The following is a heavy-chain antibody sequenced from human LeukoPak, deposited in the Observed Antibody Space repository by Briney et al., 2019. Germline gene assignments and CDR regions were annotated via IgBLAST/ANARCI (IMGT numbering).Heavy chain of an antibody. V-gene: IGHV4-38-2*02. CDR1: GYSISSGYY. CDR3: AREDPQTTVPEGMDV. CDR2: IYHSGST. Sequence: SETPSLTCTVSGYSISSGYYWGWIRQPPGKGLEWIGSIYHSGSTYYNPSLKSRVTISVDTSKNQFSLELSSVTAADTAVYYCAREDPQTTVPEGMDVWGQGTTVTVSS. J-gene: IGHJ6*02. D-gene: IGHD4-17*01.